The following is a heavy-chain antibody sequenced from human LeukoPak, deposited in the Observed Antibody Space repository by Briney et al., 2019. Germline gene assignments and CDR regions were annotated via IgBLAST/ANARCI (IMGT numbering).Heavy chain of an antibody. D-gene: IGHD5-18*01. J-gene: IGHJ4*02. CDR2: ISGSGGRA. Sequence: GGSLRLSCAVSGFTFNTYAMSWVRQAPGKGLEWVSAISGSGGRAYYADSVKGRFTISRDNSKNTLYLQMNSLRAEDTAVYYCAKDFGYSYGWTDCWGQGALVTVSS. V-gene: IGHV3-23*01. CDR3: AKDFGYSYGWTDC. CDR1: GFTFNTYA.